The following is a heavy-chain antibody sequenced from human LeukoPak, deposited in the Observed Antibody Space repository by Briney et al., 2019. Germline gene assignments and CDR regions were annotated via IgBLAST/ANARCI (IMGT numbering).Heavy chain of an antibody. Sequence: ASVKVSCKASGYTFTSYYMHWVRQAPGQGLEWMGIINPSGGSTSYAQKFQGRVTMTRDTSTSTVYMELSSLRSEDTAVYYCARGWSSSWYNRHYYYYGMDVWGQGTTVTVSS. CDR2: INPSGGST. CDR1: GYTFTSYY. CDR3: ARGWSSSWYNRHYYYYGMDV. V-gene: IGHV1-46*01. D-gene: IGHD6-13*01. J-gene: IGHJ6*02.